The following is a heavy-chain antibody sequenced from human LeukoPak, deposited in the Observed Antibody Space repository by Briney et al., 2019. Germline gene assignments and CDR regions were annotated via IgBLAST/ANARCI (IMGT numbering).Heavy chain of an antibody. CDR3: ARASSHYDFWSGQTTFDY. D-gene: IGHD3-3*01. J-gene: IGHJ4*02. CDR1: GGTFSSYA. Sequence: PRASVTVSCKASGGTFSSYAISWVRQAPGQGLEWMGRIIPILGIANYAQKFQGRVTITADKSTSTAYMELSGLRSEDTAVYYCARASSHYDFWSGQTTFDYWGQGTLVTVSS. CDR2: IIPILGIA. V-gene: IGHV1-69*04.